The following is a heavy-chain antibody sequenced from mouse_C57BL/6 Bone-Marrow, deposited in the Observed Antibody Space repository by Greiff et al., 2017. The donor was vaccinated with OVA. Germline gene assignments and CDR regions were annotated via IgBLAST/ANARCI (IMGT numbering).Heavy chain of an antibody. J-gene: IGHJ2*01. CDR2: IDPENGDT. D-gene: IGHD2-3*01. CDR3: TTDGYYVVY. Sequence: VQLQQSGAELVRPGASVKLSCTASGFNINDDYMHWVKQRPEQGLEWIGWIDPENGDTEYASKFQGKATITADTSSNTAYLQLSSLTSEDTAVYYCTTDGYYVVYWGQGTTLTVSS. CDR1: GFNINDDY. V-gene: IGHV14-4*01.